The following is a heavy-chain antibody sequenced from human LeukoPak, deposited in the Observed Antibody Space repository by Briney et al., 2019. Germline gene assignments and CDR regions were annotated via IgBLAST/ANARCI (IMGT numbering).Heavy chain of an antibody. CDR1: GYTFTSYD. CDR3: AKDRQYSYGSKIAVAGLFDY. D-gene: IGHD6-19*01. Sequence: GASVKVSCKASGYTFTSYDINWVRQATGQGLEWMGWMNPNSGNTGYAQKFQGRVTMTRNTSISTAYMELSSLRSEDTAVYYCAKDRQYSYGSKIAVAGLFDYWGQGTLVTVSS. V-gene: IGHV1-8*01. J-gene: IGHJ4*02. CDR2: MNPNSGNT.